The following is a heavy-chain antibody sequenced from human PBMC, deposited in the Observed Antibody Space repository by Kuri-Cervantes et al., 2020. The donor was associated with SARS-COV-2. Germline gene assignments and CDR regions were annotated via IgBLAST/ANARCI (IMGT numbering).Heavy chain of an antibody. CDR2: INHSGST. D-gene: IGHD3-22*01. V-gene: IGHV4-34*01. Sequence: GSLRLSCAVYGGSFSGYYWSWIRQLPGKGLEWIGEINHSGSTNYNPSLKSRVTISVDTSKNQFSLKLSAVTAADTAVYYCARDTYYYDSSGYYRQFDYWGQGILVTVSS. CDR1: GGSFSGYY. J-gene: IGHJ4*02. CDR3: ARDTYYYDSSGYYRQFDY.